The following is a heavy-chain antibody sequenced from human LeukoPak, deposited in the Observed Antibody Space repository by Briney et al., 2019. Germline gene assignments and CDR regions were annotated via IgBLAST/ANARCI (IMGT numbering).Heavy chain of an antibody. V-gene: IGHV3-21*04. D-gene: IGHD3-22*01. CDR1: GFTFSSYS. CDR2: ISSSSSYI. CDR3: AKAHTYYYDSSGYYILV. J-gene: IGHJ4*02. Sequence: GGSLRLSCAASGFTFSSYSMNWVRQAPGKGLEWVSSISSSSSYIYYADSVKGRFTISRDNAKNSLYLQMNSLRVEDTAVYYCAKAHTYYYDSSGYYILVWGQGTLVTVSS.